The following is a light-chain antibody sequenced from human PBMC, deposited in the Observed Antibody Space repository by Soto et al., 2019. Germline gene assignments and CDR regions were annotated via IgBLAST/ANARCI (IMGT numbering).Light chain of an antibody. J-gene: IGKJ5*01. CDR1: QSVSSN. CDR2: GAS. Sequence: EIVMTQSPATLSVSPGERATLSCRASQSVSSNLAWYQQKPGQAPRLLIYGASTRATGIPARFSGSRSGTEFTLTISSLQSEDFAVYYCQQYNNWPPTFVQGTRLEIK. CDR3: QQYNNWPPT. V-gene: IGKV3-15*01.